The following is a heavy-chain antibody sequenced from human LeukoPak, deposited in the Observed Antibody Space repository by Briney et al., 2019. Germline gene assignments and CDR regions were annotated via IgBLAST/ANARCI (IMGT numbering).Heavy chain of an antibody. J-gene: IGHJ5*02. Sequence: SETLSLTCAVYGGSFSGYYWSWIRQPPGKGLEWIGEINHSGSTNYNPSLKSRVTISVDTSKNQFSLKLSSVTAADTAVYYCARVLGWFDPWGQGTLVTVSS. CDR2: INHSGST. CDR1: GGSFSGYY. CDR3: ARVLGWFDP. V-gene: IGHV4-34*01. D-gene: IGHD2-8*02.